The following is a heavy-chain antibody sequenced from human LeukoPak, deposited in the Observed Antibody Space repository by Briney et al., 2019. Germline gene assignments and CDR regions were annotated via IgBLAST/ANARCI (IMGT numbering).Heavy chain of an antibody. CDR2: IYYSGST. D-gene: IGHD6-13*01. CDR3: ARVAAAGNYYFDY. J-gene: IGHJ4*02. CDR1: GGSFSRYY. Sequence: PSETLSLTCAVYGGSFSRYYWSWIRQPPGKGLEWIGSIYYSGSTYYNPSLKSRVTISIDTSKNQFSLKLSSVTAADTAVYFCARVAAAGNYYFDYWGQGTLVTVSS. V-gene: IGHV4-34*01.